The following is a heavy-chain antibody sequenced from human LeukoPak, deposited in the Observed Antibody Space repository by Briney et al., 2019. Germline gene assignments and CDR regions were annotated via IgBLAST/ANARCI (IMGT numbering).Heavy chain of an antibody. CDR3: ARDTITIFGVAPGVDY. CDR1: GFTFSSYS. J-gene: IGHJ4*02. CDR2: ISSSSSYI. Sequence: GGSLRLSCAASGFTFSSYSMSWVRQAPGKGLEWVSSISSSSSYIYYADSVKGRFTISRDNAKNSLYLQMNSLRAEDTAVYYCARDTITIFGVAPGVDYWGQGTLVTVSS. D-gene: IGHD3-3*01. V-gene: IGHV3-21*01.